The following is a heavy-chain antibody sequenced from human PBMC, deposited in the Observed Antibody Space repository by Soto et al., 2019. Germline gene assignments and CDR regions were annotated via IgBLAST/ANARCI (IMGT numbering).Heavy chain of an antibody. D-gene: IGHD2-2*01. CDR3: ARNTDCSSTSCYRRYYGMDV. Sequence: SVKVSCKASVGTFGSYAISWVRQAPGQGLEWMGGIIPIFGTANYAQKFQGRVTITADESTSTAYMELSSLRSEDAAVYYCARNTDCSSTSCYRRYYGMDVWGQGTTVTVSS. V-gene: IGHV1-69*13. CDR2: IIPIFGTA. CDR1: VGTFGSYA. J-gene: IGHJ6*02.